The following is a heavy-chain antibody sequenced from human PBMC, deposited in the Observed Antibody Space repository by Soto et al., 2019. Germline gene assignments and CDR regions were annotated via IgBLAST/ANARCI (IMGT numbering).Heavy chain of an antibody. V-gene: IGHV3-30-3*01. CDR2: ISYDGSNK. CDR3: ARDYGDY. Sequence: QVQLVESGGGVVQPGRSLRLSCAASGFTFSSYAMHWVRQAPGKGLEWVAVISYDGSNKYYADSVKSRFTISRDNSKNTLYLQMNSLRAEDTAVYYCARDYGDYWGQGTLVTVSS. D-gene: IGHD4-17*01. CDR1: GFTFSSYA. J-gene: IGHJ4*02.